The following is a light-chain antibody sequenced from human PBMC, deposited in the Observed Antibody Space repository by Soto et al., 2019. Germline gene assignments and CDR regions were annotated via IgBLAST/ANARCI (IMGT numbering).Light chain of an antibody. CDR1: QGISSY. CDR3: QQYYSYPPFT. V-gene: IGKV1-8*01. CDR2: AAS. Sequence: AIRMTQSPSSFSASTGDRVTITCRASQGISSYLAWYQQKPGKAPNLLIYAASTLQSGVPSRFSGSGSGTDFTRTISCLQSEDFATYYCQQYYSYPPFTFGPGTKVDIK. J-gene: IGKJ3*01.